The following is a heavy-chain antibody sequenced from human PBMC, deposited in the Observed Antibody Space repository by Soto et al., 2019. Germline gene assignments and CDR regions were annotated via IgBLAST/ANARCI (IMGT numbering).Heavy chain of an antibody. V-gene: IGHV3-15*01. J-gene: IGHJ4*02. CDR1: GFTFSNAW. CDR3: TTGEEMATIPLDY. CDR2: IKSKTDGGTT. D-gene: IGHD5-12*01. Sequence: GGSLRLSCAASGFTFSNAWMSWVRQAPGKGLEWVGRIKSKTDGGTTDYAAPVKGRFTISRDDSKNTLYLQMNSLKTEDTAVYYCTTGEEMATIPLDYWGQGTLVTVSS.